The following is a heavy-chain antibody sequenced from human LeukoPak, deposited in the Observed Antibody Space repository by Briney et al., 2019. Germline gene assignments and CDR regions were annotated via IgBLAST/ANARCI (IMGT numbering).Heavy chain of an antibody. J-gene: IGHJ4*02. Sequence: PGRSLRLSCAASGFTFSHYGMHWVRQAPGKGLEWVSLISRDGGSTYYADSVKGRVTISRDNSKNTLYLQMNSLRTEDTALYYCAKDIPSTYSYDSSGYYPGPNFDYWGQGTLVTVSS. CDR2: ISRDGGST. D-gene: IGHD3-22*01. V-gene: IGHV3-43*02. CDR1: GFTFSHYG. CDR3: AKDIPSTYSYDSSGYYPGPNFDY.